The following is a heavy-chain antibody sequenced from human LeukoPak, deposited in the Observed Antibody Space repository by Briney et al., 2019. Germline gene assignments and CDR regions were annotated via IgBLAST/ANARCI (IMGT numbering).Heavy chain of an antibody. CDR1: GFTFSSYD. V-gene: IGHV3-13*01. CDR3: ARAKVAGTRDYFDY. CDR2: IGTAGDT. Sequence: GGSLRLSCAASGFTFSSYDMHWVRQATGKGLEWVSAIGTAGDTYYPGSVKGRFTISRENAKNSLYLQVNSLRAGDTAVYYCARAKVAGTRDYFDYWGQGTLVTVSS. D-gene: IGHD6-19*01. J-gene: IGHJ4*02.